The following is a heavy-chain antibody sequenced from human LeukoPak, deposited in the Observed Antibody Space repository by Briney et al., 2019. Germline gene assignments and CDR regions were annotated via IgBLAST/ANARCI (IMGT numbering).Heavy chain of an antibody. V-gene: IGHV4-39*07. J-gene: IGHJ3*02. Sequence: PSETLSLTCIVSGGYISSSNYYWGWIRQPPGKGLEWIGSVYSSGSTYYTPSLKSRVTISVGTSKNQFSLKLSSVTAADTAVYYCARDRANGAFDIWGQGTMVTVSS. CDR3: ARDRANGAFDI. D-gene: IGHD1-1*01. CDR1: GGYISSSNYY. CDR2: VYSSGST.